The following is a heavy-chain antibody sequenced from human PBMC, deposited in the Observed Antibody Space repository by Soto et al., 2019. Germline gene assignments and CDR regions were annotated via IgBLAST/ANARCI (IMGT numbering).Heavy chain of an antibody. D-gene: IGHD1-7*01. CDR3: ARVVPPRSWNYRGWFDP. J-gene: IGHJ5*02. CDR1: GYTFTSYG. Sequence: GQLLQSGAEVKKPGASVKVSCKASGYTFTSYGISWVRQAPGQGLEWMGWISAYNGNTNYAQKLQGRVTMTTDTATSTAYMELRSMRSDDTVVYYCARVVPPRSWNYRGWFDPWGQGTLVNVSS. V-gene: IGHV1-18*01. CDR2: ISAYNGNT.